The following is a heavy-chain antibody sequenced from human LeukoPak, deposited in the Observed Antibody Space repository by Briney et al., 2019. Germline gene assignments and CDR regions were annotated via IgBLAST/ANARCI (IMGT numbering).Heavy chain of an antibody. D-gene: IGHD2-15*01. J-gene: IGHJ4*02. CDR1: GFTFSSYA. V-gene: IGHV3-30*04. CDR3: AREDGYCSGGNCYSYFDS. CDR2: ISYDGSNK. Sequence: GGSLRLSCAASGFTFSSYAMHWVRQAPGKGLEWVAVISYDGSNKYYADSVKGRFTITRDNTRNSLFLQMYSLRAEDTAVYFCAREDGYCSGGNCYSYFDSWGQGTLVTVSS.